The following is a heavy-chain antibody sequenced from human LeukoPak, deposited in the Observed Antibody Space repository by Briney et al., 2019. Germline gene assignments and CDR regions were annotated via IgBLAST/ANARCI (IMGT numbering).Heavy chain of an antibody. D-gene: IGHD4-17*01. Sequence: GGSLRLSCAASGFTFSSYGMHWVRQAPGRGLEWVALISYDGSNKYYAESVKGRFTISRDNSKNTLYLQMNSLRAEDTAVYYCAKAPYGDFEYFQHWGQGTLVTVSS. J-gene: IGHJ1*01. V-gene: IGHV3-30*18. CDR2: ISYDGSNK. CDR1: GFTFSSYG. CDR3: AKAPYGDFEYFQH.